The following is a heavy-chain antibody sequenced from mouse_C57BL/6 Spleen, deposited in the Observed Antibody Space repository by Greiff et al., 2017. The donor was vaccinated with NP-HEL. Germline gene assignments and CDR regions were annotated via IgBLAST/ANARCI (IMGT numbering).Heavy chain of an antibody. CDR1: GYTFTSYW. V-gene: IGHV1-61*01. CDR2: IYPSDSET. CDR3: ARFRGYYAMDY. Sequence: QVQLQQPGAELVRPGSSVKLSCKASGYTFTSYWMDWVKQRPGQGLEWIGNIYPSDSETHYNQKFKDKATLTVDKSSSTAYMQLSSLTSEDSAVYYCARFRGYYAMDYWGQGTSVTVSS. J-gene: IGHJ4*01.